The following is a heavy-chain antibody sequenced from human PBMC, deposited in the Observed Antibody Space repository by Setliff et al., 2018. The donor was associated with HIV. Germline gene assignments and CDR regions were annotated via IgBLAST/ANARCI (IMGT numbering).Heavy chain of an antibody. CDR3: ARGTRVGANDAFDI. CDR1: GYTFTSYY. D-gene: IGHD1-26*01. V-gene: IGHV1-2*02. Sequence: ASVKVSCKASGYTFTSYYMHWVRQAPGQGLEWMGWINPSGGGTSYPQKFQGRVTMTRDTSISTVYMELSRLRSDDTAVYYCARGTRVGANDAFDIWGQGTMVTVSS. CDR2: INPSGGGT. J-gene: IGHJ3*02.